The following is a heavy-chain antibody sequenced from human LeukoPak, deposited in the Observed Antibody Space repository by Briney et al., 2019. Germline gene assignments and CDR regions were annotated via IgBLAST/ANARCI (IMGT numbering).Heavy chain of an antibody. CDR1: GFTFSSYG. CDR3: AKVPPVVTAMALDGMDV. D-gene: IGHD5-18*01. CDR2: ISYDGSNK. Sequence: GGSLRLSCAASGFTFSSYGMHWVRQAPGKGLEWVAVISYDGSNKYYADSVKGRFTISRDNSKNTLYLQMNSLRAEDTAVYYCAKVPPVVTAMALDGMDVWGKGTTVTVSS. V-gene: IGHV3-30*18. J-gene: IGHJ6*04.